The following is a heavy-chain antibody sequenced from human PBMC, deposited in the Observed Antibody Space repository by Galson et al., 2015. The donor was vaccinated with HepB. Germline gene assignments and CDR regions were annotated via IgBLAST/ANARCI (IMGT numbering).Heavy chain of an antibody. Sequence: SLRLSCAASGFTFSSYGMHWVRQAPGKGLEWVAVISYDGSNKYYADSVKGRFTISRDNSKNTLYLQMNSLRAEDTAVYYCARRSGDDYNYFDVWGQGTMVTVSS. CDR2: ISYDGSNK. J-gene: IGHJ3*01. CDR1: GFTFSSYG. CDR3: ARRSGDDYNYFDV. V-gene: IGHV3-30*03. D-gene: IGHD5-24*01.